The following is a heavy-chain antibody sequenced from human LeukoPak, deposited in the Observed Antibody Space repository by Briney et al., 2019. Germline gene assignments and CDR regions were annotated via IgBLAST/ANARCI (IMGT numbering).Heavy chain of an antibody. CDR3: ARDGAVAGPDFDY. Sequence: RASVKVSCKASGYTFTGYAMNWVRQAPGQGLEWMGWINTNTGNPTYAQGFTGRFVFSLDTSVSTAYLQISSLKAEDTAVYYCARDGAVAGPDFDYWGQGTLVTVSS. CDR1: GYTFTGYA. CDR2: INTNTGNP. D-gene: IGHD6-19*01. V-gene: IGHV7-4-1*02. J-gene: IGHJ4*02.